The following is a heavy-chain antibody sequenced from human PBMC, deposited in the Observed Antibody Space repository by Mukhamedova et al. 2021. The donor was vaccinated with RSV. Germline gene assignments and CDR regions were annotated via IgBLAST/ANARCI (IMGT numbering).Heavy chain of an antibody. J-gene: IGHJ4*02. CDR2: SYAT. CDR3: TRHDSSSWEYYYDY. Sequence: SYATAYAASVQGRFIISRDDSKNTAYLQMKSLKTEDTAVYYYTRHDSSSWEYYYDYWGQGTVVTVSS. V-gene: IGHV3-73*01. D-gene: IGHD6-13*01.